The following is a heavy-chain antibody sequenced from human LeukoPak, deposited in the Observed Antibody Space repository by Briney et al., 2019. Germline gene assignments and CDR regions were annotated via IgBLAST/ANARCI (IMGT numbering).Heavy chain of an antibody. CDR2: ISYSGGT. CDR1: GXSISNYY. J-gene: IGHJ5*02. V-gene: IGHV4-59*08. D-gene: IGHD2-8*01. Sequence: PSETLSLTCTVSGXSISNYYWNWIRQPPGKGLEWVGHISYSGGTKYNPSLQSRVTISIDTSKNQFSLNLSSVTAADTAVYYCARRVIMSAAGVPDTWLDPWGQGILVTVSS. CDR3: ARRVIMSAAGVPDTWLDP.